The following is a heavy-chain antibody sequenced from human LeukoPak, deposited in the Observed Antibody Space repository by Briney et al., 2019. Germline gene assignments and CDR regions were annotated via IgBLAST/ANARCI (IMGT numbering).Heavy chain of an antibody. CDR2: INHSGST. CDR1: GGSFSGYY. Sequence: PSETLSLTCAVYGGSFSGYYWSWIRQPPGKGLEWIGEINHSGSTNYNPSLKSRVTISVDTSKNQFSLKLSSVTAADTAVYYCARLIRQLVPYYYYYMDVWDKGTTVTVSS. CDR3: ARLIRQLVPYYYYYMDV. D-gene: IGHD6-6*01. J-gene: IGHJ6*03. V-gene: IGHV4-34*01.